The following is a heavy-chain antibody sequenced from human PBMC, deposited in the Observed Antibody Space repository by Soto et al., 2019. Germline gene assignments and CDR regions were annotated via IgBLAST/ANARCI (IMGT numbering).Heavy chain of an antibody. J-gene: IGHJ4*02. V-gene: IGHV3-23*01. CDR3: AKDHRPDGRYDLGY. CDR2: IVGNGGGI. CDR1: GFSFSTYA. Sequence: GGSLRLSCVASGFSFSTYAMNWVRQAPGKGLEWVSVIVGNGGGIHYADSVKGRFTISRDNSKDALYLQMTSLRAEDTAVYYCAKDHRPDGRYDLGYWGPGTLVTVSS. D-gene: IGHD5-12*01.